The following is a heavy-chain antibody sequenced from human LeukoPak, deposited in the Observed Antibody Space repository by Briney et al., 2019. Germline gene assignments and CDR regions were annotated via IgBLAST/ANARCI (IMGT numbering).Heavy chain of an antibody. Sequence: PGGSLRLSCAASGFTLSNYAMSWLRQAPGKGLEWVSAISGSGGSTYYADSVKGRFTISRDNAKNSLYLQMNSLRAEDTALYYCARDLPQIEYWGQGTLVTVSS. V-gene: IGHV3-23*01. J-gene: IGHJ4*02. CDR1: GFTLSNYA. D-gene: IGHD3-22*01. CDR2: ISGSGGST. CDR3: ARDLPQIEY.